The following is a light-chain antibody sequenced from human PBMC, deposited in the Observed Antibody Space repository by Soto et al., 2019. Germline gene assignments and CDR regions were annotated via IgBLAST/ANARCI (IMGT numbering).Light chain of an antibody. CDR2: VVS. Sequence: QSALTQPPSASGSPGQSGTISCTGNSSDVGGSNFGSWYQQHPGKAPKLIIYVVSKRPSGVPDRFSGSKSGNTASLTVSRLQAEDAADYYCSSSCNSYPGAGTNTVVFGGGTKLTVL. CDR3: SSSCNSYPGAGTNTVV. V-gene: IGLV2-8*01. CDR1: SSDVGGSNF. J-gene: IGLJ3*02.